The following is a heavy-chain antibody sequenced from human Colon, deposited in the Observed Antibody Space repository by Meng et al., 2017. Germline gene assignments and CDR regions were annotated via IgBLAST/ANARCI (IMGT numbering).Heavy chain of an antibody. CDR2: INTGNGYT. CDR1: GYTFTSYT. CDR3: ASAHYDSSGSVDY. D-gene: IGHD3-22*01. J-gene: IGHJ4*02. V-gene: IGHV1-3*04. Sequence: QVQLIQSGAEVKRPGASVKVSCKASGYTFTSYTMHWVRQAPGQRLEWMGWINTGNGYTKYSQKFQDRVTITRDTSASTACMELSSLRSEDTAVYYCASAHYDSSGSVDYWGQGTLVTVSS.